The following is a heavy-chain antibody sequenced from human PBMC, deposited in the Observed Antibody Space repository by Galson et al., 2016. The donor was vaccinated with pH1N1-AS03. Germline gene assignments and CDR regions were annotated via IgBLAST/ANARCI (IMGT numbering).Heavy chain of an antibody. CDR2: ITPLFGAA. CDR1: GGSFNTYT. V-gene: IGHV1-69*13. Sequence: SVKVSCKASGGSFNTYTISWVRQAPGQRFEWLGGITPLFGAANYAQKFQGRVTITADESTTTAYMELSSLRSEDTAVYYRARGPSRFLDRYYYFGMDVWGQGTTVTVSS. CDR3: ARGPSRFLDRYYYFGMDV. J-gene: IGHJ6*02. D-gene: IGHD3-3*01.